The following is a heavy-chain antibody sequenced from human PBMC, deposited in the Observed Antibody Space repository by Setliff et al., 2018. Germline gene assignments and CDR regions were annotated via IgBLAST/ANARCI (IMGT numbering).Heavy chain of an antibody. J-gene: IGHJ6*03. Sequence: ASVKVSCKASGGTFNSFAINWVRQAPGQGLEWMGGTIPLFGTTDYAQKFHGRVTIITDESTSTVYMELSSLRSDDTALYYCAREEGYYYDSTDYYYYMDVWGKGTTVTVSS. CDR3: AREEGYYYDSTDYYYYMDV. CDR2: TIPLFGTT. CDR1: GGTFNSFA. D-gene: IGHD3-22*01. V-gene: IGHV1-69*05.